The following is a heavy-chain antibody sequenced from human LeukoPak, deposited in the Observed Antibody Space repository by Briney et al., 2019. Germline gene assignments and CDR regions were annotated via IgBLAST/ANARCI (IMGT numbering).Heavy chain of an antibody. Sequence: GGSLRLSCAASGFTFTNAWMNWVRQAPGKGLEWVSSISSSSSYIYYADSVKGRFTISRDNAKNSLYLQMNSLRAEDTAVYYCARDYYYDSSGYPDYWGQGTLVTVSS. CDR2: ISSSSSYI. D-gene: IGHD3-22*01. CDR1: GFTFTNAW. CDR3: ARDYYYDSSGYPDY. V-gene: IGHV3-21*01. J-gene: IGHJ4*02.